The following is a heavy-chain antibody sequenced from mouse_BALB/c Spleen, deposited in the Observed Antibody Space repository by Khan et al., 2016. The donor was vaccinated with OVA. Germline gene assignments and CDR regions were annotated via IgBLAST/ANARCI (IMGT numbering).Heavy chain of an antibody. J-gene: IGHJ4*01. D-gene: IGHD2-1*01. V-gene: IGHV14-3*02. CDR2: IDPANGNT. CDR1: GFNIKDTY. CDR3: ARDGNDDYAMDY. Sequence: VQLKQSGAELVKPGASVKLSCTASGFNIKDTYMHWVKQRPEQGLEWIGRIDPANGNTKYDPKFQGKATITADTSSNTAYLQLSSLTSEDTAVYYCARDGNDDYAMDYWGQGTSVTVSS.